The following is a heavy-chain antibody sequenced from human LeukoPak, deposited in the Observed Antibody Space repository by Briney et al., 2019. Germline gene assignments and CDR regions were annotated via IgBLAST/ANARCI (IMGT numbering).Heavy chain of an antibody. D-gene: IGHD6-13*01. CDR2: ISGSGGST. Sequence: GGSLRLSCAASGFTFSSYAMSWVRQAPGKGLEWVSAISGSGGSTYYADSVKGRFTISRDNSKNTLYPQMNSLRAEDTAVYYCAKDEISSSWNYWGQGTLVTVSS. J-gene: IGHJ4*02. CDR3: AKDEISSSWNY. CDR1: GFTFSSYA. V-gene: IGHV3-23*01.